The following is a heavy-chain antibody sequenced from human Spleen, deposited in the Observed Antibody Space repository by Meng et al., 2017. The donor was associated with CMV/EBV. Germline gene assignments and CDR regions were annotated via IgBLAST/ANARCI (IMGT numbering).Heavy chain of an antibody. V-gene: IGHV4-59*12. Sequence: GSLRLSCTVSGGSISSYYWSWIRQPPGKGLEWIGYIYYSGSTNYNPSLKSRVTISVDTSKNQFSLKLSSVTAADTAVYYCASLNEIVVVPAALGDVWGQGTTVTVSS. CDR1: GGSISSYY. CDR3: ASLNEIVVVPAALGDV. J-gene: IGHJ6*02. CDR2: IYYSGST. D-gene: IGHD2-2*01.